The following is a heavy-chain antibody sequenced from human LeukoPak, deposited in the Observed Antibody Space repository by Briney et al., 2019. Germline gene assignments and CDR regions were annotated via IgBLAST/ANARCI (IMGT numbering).Heavy chain of an antibody. D-gene: IGHD2-15*01. V-gene: IGHV4-59*08. J-gene: IGHJ1*01. CDR1: GGSISSYY. Sequence: PSETLSLTCTVSGGSISSYYWSWIRQPPGKGLEWIGYIYYSGSTNYNPSLKSRVTISVDTSKNQFSLKLSSVTAADTAVYYCARLSCSGGSCSNFQHWGQGTLVTVSS. CDR2: IYYSGST. CDR3: ARLSCSGGSCSNFQH.